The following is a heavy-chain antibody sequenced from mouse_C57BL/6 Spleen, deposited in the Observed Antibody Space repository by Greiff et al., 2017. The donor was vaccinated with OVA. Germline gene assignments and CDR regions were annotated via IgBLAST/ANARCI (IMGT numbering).Heavy chain of an antibody. J-gene: IGHJ2*01. CDR3: AILLGNFDY. Sequence: DVQLQESGPGLVKPSQSLSLTCSVTGYSITSGYYWNWIRQFPGNKLEWMGYISYDGSNNYNPSLKNRISITRDTSKNQFFLKLNSVTTEDTATYYCAILLGNFDYWGQGTTLTVSS. CDR1: GYSITSGYY. D-gene: IGHD2-10*01. V-gene: IGHV3-6*01. CDR2: ISYDGSN.